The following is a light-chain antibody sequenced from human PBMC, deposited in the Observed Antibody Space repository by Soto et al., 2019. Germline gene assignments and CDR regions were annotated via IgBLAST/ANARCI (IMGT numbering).Light chain of an antibody. Sequence: EIVLTQSPGTLSLSPGERATLSCRASQSVSNYLAWYQQKPGQAPRLLIYDGSNRATGVPVRFTGSGFGTDFTLTISSLEPEDFAVYYCQQRSNSWTFGQGTRVDMK. CDR1: QSVSNY. CDR2: DGS. V-gene: IGKV3-11*01. J-gene: IGKJ1*01. CDR3: QQRSNSWT.